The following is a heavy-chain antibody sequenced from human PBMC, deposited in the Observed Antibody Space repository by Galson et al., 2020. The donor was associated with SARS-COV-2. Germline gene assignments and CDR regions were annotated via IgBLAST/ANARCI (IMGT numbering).Heavy chain of an antibody. D-gene: IGHD3-3*01. CDR1: GFTFDDYA. CDR2: ISWNSGSI. V-gene: IGHV3-9*01. J-gene: IGHJ4*02. Sequence: GGSLRLSCAASGFTFDDYAMHWVRQAPGKGLEWVSGISWNSGSIGYADSVKGRFTISRDNAKNSLYLQMNSLRAEDTALYYCAKDLGPLLEYYFDYWGQGTLVTVSS. CDR3: AKDLGPLLEYYFDY.